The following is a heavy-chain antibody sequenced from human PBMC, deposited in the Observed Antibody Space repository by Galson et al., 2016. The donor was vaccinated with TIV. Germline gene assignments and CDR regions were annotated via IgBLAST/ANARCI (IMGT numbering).Heavy chain of an antibody. V-gene: IGHV3-30*03. CDR2: MSDDGTEK. D-gene: IGHD3-10*01. CDR1: GFTFRSYG. Sequence: SLRLSCATSGFTFRSYGFHWVRQAPGKGLEWVAFMSDDGTEKYYGDSVRGRFTIARDNSKSTLYLQLSSLRPGDSAVYLCARVYNSSFIDSWGQGTLVTVSS. CDR3: ARVYNSSFIDS. J-gene: IGHJ4*02.